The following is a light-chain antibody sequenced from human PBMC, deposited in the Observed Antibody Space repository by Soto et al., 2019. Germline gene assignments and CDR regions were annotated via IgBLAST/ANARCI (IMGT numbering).Light chain of an antibody. CDR2: GAS. CDR1: QSVGSSY. CDR3: QHYATSPFT. V-gene: IGKV3-20*01. Sequence: EIVLTQSPGTLSLSPGERATLSCRASQSVGSSYLAWYQQKPGQAPRVLIYGASSRATGIPDRFSGSGSGTAFTLTISRLEPEDFAVYYCQHYATSPFTFGPGTKVDIK. J-gene: IGKJ3*01.